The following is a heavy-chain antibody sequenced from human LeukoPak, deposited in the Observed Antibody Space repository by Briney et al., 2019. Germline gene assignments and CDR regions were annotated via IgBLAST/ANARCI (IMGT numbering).Heavy chain of an antibody. CDR3: ARGRCSSGSCYLFDY. J-gene: IGHJ4*02. Sequence: ASVKVSCKAAGYTLTGYYMHWVRQAPGQGLEWMGWINPNSGGTSYAQKFQGRVTMTRDTSISTAYMELSELRSDDTAVYYCARGRCSSGSCYLFDYWGQGTLVTVSS. V-gene: IGHV1-2*02. CDR1: GYTLTGYY. CDR2: INPNSGGT. D-gene: IGHD2-15*01.